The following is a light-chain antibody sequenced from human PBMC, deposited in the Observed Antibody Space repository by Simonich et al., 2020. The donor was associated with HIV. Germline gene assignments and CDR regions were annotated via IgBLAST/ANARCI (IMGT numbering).Light chain of an antibody. Sequence: EIVMTQSPATLSVSPGERATLSCRASQSVSSNLAWYQQTPGQAPRLLIYGASTRATGIPARFTGSGSGTDFTLTISSLQPEDFATYYCQQNDNTPWTFGQGTKVEIK. V-gene: IGKV3-15*01. J-gene: IGKJ1*01. CDR3: QQNDNTPWT. CDR1: QSVSSN. CDR2: GAS.